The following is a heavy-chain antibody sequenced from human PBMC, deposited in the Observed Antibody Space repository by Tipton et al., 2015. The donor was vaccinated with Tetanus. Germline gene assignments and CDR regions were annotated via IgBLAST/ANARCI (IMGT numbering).Heavy chain of an antibody. D-gene: IGHD1-14*01. V-gene: IGHV4-59*01. CDR3: ARGTGDY. J-gene: IGHJ4*02. Sequence: LRLSCTVSGGSISGSYWNWIRQPPGKGLEWIGYVYYNGNTHYNPALKSRVTISVDTSKNQFSLKLSSVTAADTAMYYCARGTGDYWGQGTLVTVSS. CDR2: VYYNGNT. CDR1: GGSISGSY.